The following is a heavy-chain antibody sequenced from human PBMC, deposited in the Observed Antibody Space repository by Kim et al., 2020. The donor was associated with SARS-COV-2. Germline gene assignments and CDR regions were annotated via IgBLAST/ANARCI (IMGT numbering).Heavy chain of an antibody. J-gene: IGHJ6*02. CDR3: ARASVAGASYGGDV. CDR2: ISGSGGGT. Sequence: GGSLRLSCTASGFIFGSYAMSWVRQAPGKGLEWVSSISGSGGGTYYAYSVKVQFTFSIDNSDYTLNPQMNILRPKNTDIYYYARASVAGASYGGDVGG. V-gene: IGHV3-23*01. CDR1: GFIFGSYA. D-gene: IGHD3-16*01.